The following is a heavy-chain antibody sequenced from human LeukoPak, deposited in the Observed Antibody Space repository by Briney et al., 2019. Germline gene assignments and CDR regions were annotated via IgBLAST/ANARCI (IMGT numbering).Heavy chain of an antibody. CDR2: INPSGGST. Sequence: GASVKASCKASGYTFTSYYMHWVRQAPGQGLEWMGIINPSGGSTSYAQKFQGRVTMTRDMSTSTVYMELSSLRSEDTAVYYCARSARHYYYMDVCGKGTTVTVSS. CDR1: GYTFTSYY. CDR3: ARSARHYYYMDV. J-gene: IGHJ6*03. V-gene: IGHV1-46*01.